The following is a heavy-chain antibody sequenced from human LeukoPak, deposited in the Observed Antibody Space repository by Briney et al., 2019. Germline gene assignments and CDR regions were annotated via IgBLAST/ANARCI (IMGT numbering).Heavy chain of an antibody. CDR1: GGSFSGYY. CDR3: ARGTIRDGTREHPYYFDH. V-gene: IGHV4-34*01. J-gene: IGHJ4*02. CDR2: INHSGST. Sequence: SETLSLTCAVYGGSFSGYYWSWIRQPPGKGLEWIGEINHSGSTNYNPSLKSRVTISVDTSNNQFSLKLGSVTAADTAVYYCARGTIRDGTREHPYYFDHWGQGALVTVSS. D-gene: IGHD1-1*01.